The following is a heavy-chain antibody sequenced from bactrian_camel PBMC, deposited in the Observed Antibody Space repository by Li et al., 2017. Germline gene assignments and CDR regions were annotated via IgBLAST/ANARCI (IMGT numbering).Heavy chain of an antibody. CDR2: IDARGVT. D-gene: IGHD2*01. Sequence: VQLVESGGGSVEAGGALRLSCVASEYAGAHYCMAWFRQAPGKGREGVASIDARGVTQYADFVKGRFTISRDSSETTLYLQMDSLKPEDTAMYYCAADPGSGGSCSPNLPLTTDANYFVGQGTQVTVS. CDR1: EYAGAHYC. V-gene: IGHV3S6*01. J-gene: IGHJ4*01.